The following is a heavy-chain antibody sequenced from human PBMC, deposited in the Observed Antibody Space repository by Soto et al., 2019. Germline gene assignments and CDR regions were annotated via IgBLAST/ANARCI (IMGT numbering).Heavy chain of an antibody. J-gene: IGHJ4*02. Sequence: SETLSLTCTVSGGSISSSSYYWGWIRQPPGKGLEWIGSIYYDGSAYYNPSLKSRVTISVDTSKNQFSLKLTSVTAADTAVYYCAREGGSGSYVYWGQGTLVTVSS. CDR1: GGSISSSSYY. D-gene: IGHD1-26*01. CDR3: AREGGSGSYVY. V-gene: IGHV4-39*07. CDR2: IYYDGSA.